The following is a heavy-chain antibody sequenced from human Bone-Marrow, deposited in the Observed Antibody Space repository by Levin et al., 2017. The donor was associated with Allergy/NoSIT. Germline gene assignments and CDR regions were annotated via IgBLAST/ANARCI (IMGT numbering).Heavy chain of an antibody. CDR1: GYTFTSYD. V-gene: IGHV1-8*01. D-gene: IGHD3-10*01. Sequence: ASVKVSCKASGYTFTSYDINWVRQATGQGLEWMGWMNPNSGNTGYAQKFQGRVTMTRNTSISTAYMELSSLRSEDTAVYYCARGPPYYYGSGSVGNWFDPWGQGTLVTVSS. J-gene: IGHJ5*02. CDR3: ARGPPYYYGSGSVGNWFDP. CDR2: MNPNSGNT.